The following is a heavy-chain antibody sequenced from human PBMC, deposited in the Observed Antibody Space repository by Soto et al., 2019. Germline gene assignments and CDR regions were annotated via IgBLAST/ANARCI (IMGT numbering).Heavy chain of an antibody. CDR2: INHSGST. D-gene: IGHD3-10*01. Sequence: SETLSLTCAVYGGSFSGYYWSWIRQPPGKGLEWIGEINHSGSTNSNPSLKSRVTISVDTSKNQFSLKLSSVTAVDTGIYYCARARITMVREVIKYNMDVWGQGTTVTVSS. V-gene: IGHV4-34*01. J-gene: IGHJ6*02. CDR3: ARARITMVREVIKYNMDV. CDR1: GGSFSGYY.